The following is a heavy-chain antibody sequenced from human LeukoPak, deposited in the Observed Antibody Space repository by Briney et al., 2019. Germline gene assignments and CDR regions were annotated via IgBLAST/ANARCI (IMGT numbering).Heavy chain of an antibody. D-gene: IGHD3-22*01. CDR3: ARSYYYDSSGYYFGY. V-gene: IGHV5-51*01. CDR1: GYSFTSYW. J-gene: IGHJ4*02. CDR2: IYPGDCDT. Sequence: GESLKISCKGPGYSFTSYWIGWVRQMPGKGLEWMGIIYPGDCDTRYSPSFQGQVTISADKSISTAYLQWSSLKASDTAMYYCARSYYYDSSGYYFGYWGQGTLVTVSS.